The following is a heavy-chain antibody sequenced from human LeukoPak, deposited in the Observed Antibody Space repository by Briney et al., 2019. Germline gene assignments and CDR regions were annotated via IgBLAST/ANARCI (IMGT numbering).Heavy chain of an antibody. V-gene: IGHV4-39*07. D-gene: IGHD1-1*01. CDR1: GGSISSSSYY. CDR3: ARDDGSY. Sequence: SETLSLTCTVSGGSISSSSYYWGWIRQPPGKGLEWIGSIYYSGSTYYNPSLKSRVTISVDKSKNQFSLKLSSVTAADTAVYYCARDDGSYWGQGTLVTVSS. J-gene: IGHJ4*02. CDR2: IYYSGST.